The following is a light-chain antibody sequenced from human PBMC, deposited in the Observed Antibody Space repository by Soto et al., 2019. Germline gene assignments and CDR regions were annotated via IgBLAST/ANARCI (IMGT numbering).Light chain of an antibody. Sequence: EVLLTQSPATLSVSPGERGTLSCRASQSVKSNLAWYQQKPGQAPRLLIYDASNRATGIPARFSGSGSGTEFTLTISSLQSEDFAIYYCQQYHIWLTFGGGTKVDIK. CDR3: QQYHIWLT. V-gene: IGKV3-15*01. CDR1: QSVKSN. CDR2: DAS. J-gene: IGKJ4*01.